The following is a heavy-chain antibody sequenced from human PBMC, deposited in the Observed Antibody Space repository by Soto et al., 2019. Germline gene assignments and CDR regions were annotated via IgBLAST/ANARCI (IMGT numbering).Heavy chain of an antibody. V-gene: IGHV4-39*01. CDR3: ARHEAGWYFAS. CDR2: INYSGST. Sequence: QLQLQESGPGLVKPSETLSLTCTVSRGSISSGTNDWAWIRQPPGKGLEWIANINYSGSTFSNPSLQSRVTISRDTSKNPCPPRLRSVTAADTAVYYCARHEAGWYFASGGQGTLVTVSS. D-gene: IGHD6-25*01. CDR1: RGSISSGTND. J-gene: IGHJ4*02.